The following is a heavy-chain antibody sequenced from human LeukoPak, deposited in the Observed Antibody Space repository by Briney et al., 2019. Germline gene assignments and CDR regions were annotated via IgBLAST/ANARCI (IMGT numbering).Heavy chain of an antibody. V-gene: IGHV4-38-2*01. J-gene: IGHJ4*02. CDR2: IYHSGNA. D-gene: IGHD1-7*01. CDR1: GYSISSGYY. Sequence: SETLSLTCAVSGYSISSGYYWGWIRQPPGKGLEWIGIIYHSGNAYYNPSLKSRVTISVDTSDNQFSLTPSSVTAADTAMYYCARTIAKYNWNFASYASFDYWAREPWSPSPQ. CDR3: ARTIAKYNWNFASYASFDY.